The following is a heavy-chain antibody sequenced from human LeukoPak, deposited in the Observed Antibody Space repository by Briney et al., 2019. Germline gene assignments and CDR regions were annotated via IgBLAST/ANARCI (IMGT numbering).Heavy chain of an antibody. CDR3: AKAPPLWFGELLPSQPDY. Sequence: GGSLRLSCAASGFTVSSNYMSWVRQAPGKGLEWVSAIYTGGSTYYAGSVKGRFTISRDNSKNTLYLQMNSLRAEDTAVYYCAKAPPLWFGELLPSQPDYWGQGTLVTVSS. V-gene: IGHV3-66*01. D-gene: IGHD3-10*01. CDR1: GFTVSSNY. CDR2: IYTGGST. J-gene: IGHJ4*02.